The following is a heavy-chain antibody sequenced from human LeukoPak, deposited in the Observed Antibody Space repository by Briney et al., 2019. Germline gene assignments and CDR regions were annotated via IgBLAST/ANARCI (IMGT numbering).Heavy chain of an antibody. V-gene: IGHV4-59*01. CDR1: GGSFSGYY. D-gene: IGHD3-22*01. CDR2: IYYSGST. Sequence: SETLSLTCAVYGGSFSGYYWSWIRQPPGKGLEWIGYIYYSGSTNYNPSLKSRVTISVDTSKNQFSLKLSSVAAADTAVYYCARVLIGDSSGYYYNWFDPWGQGTLVTVSS. J-gene: IGHJ5*02. CDR3: ARVLIGDSSGYYYNWFDP.